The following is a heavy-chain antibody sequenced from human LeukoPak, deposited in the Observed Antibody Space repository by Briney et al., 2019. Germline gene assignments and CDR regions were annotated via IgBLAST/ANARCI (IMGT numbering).Heavy chain of an antibody. J-gene: IGHJ4*02. CDR3: AREPTYTNWGVDY. D-gene: IGHD7-27*01. Sequence: GGSLRLSCAASGFSFSSYEMNWVRQAPGKGLEWVSYVSSRGGTIYYADSVKGRFTMSRDNAKNSLYLQMNSLRAEDTALYYCAREPTYTNWGVDYWGQGTLVTVSS. CDR2: VSSRGGTI. CDR1: GFSFSSYE. V-gene: IGHV3-48*03.